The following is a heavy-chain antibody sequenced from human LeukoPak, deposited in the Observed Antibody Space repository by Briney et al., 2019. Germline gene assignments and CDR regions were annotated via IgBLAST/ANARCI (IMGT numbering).Heavy chain of an antibody. CDR2: ISSSSSYI. J-gene: IGHJ4*02. V-gene: IGHV3-21*01. D-gene: IGHD1-1*01. Sequence: GGSLRLSCAASGFTSSSYSMNWVRQAPGKGLGWVSSISSSSSYIYYADSVKGRFTISRDNAKNTLYLQLNSLRVEDTAVYYCKSGGAAPGSFDYWGQGTLVTVSP. CDR3: KSGGAAPGSFDY. CDR1: GFTSSSYS.